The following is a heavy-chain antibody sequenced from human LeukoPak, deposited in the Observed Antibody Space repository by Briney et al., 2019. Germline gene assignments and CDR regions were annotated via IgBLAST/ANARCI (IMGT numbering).Heavy chain of an antibody. D-gene: IGHD3-22*01. V-gene: IGHV1-69*04. CDR3: ARVMDSSGYYYGY. J-gene: IGHJ4*02. Sequence: GASVKVSCKASGGTFSSYAISWVRQAPGQGLEWMGRIIPILGIANYAQKFQGRVTITADKSTSTAYMELSSLRSEDAAVYYCARVMDSSGYYYGYWGQGTLVTVSS. CDR1: GGTFSSYA. CDR2: IIPILGIA.